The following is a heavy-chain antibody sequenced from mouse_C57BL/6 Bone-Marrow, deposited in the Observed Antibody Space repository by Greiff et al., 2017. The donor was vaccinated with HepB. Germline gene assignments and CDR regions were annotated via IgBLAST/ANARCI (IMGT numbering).Heavy chain of an antibody. J-gene: IGHJ3*01. CDR2: IYPGDGDT. Sequence: QVQLQQSGPELVKPGASVKISCKASGYAFSSSWMNWVKQRPGKGLEWIGRIYPGDGDTNYNQKFKGKSTLTGDKSSSTAYMQLSSLTSEDSAVYDGARDYDYDGECFAYWGQGTLVTVSA. D-gene: IGHD2-4*01. CDR3: ARDYDYDGECFAY. CDR1: GYAFSSSW. V-gene: IGHV1-82*01.